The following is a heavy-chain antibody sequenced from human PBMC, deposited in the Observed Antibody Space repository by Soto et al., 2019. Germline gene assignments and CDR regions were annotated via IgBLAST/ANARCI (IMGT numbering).Heavy chain of an antibody. CDR3: ARELRRSGYYTFDY. CDR2: ISSNGGST. J-gene: IGHJ4*02. Sequence: GESLKISCAASGFTFSSYAMHWVRQAPGKGLEYVSAISSNGGSTYYANSVKGRFTISRDNSKNTLYLQMGSLRAEDMAVYYCARELRRSGYYTFDYWGQGTLVTVSS. D-gene: IGHD3-3*01. CDR1: GFTFSSYA. V-gene: IGHV3-64*01.